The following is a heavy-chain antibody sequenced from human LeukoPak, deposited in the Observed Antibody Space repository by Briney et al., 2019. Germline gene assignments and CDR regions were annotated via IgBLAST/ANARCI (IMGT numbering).Heavy chain of an antibody. V-gene: IGHV3-48*01. CDR2: ISSSSSTI. CDR3: ASPYYYDSSGHDAFDI. CDR1: GFTFSSYS. Sequence: GGSLRLSCAASGFTFSSYSMNWVRQAPGKGLEWVSYISSSSSTIYYADSVKGRFTISRDNAKNSLYLQMNSLRAEDTAVYYCASPYYYDSSGHDAFDIWGQGTMVTVSS. D-gene: IGHD3-22*01. J-gene: IGHJ3*02.